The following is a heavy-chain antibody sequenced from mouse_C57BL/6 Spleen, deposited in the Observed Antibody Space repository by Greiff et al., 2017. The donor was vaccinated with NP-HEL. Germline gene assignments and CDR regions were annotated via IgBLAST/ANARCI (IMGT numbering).Heavy chain of an antibody. Sequence: QVQLQQPGAELVKPGASVKLSCKASGYTFTSYWMQWVKQRPGQGLEWIGEIDPSDSYTNYNQKFKGKATLTVDTSSSTAYMQLSSLTSEDSAVYYCANYEGYWGQGTTLTVSS. D-gene: IGHD2-4*01. CDR2: IDPSDSYT. CDR3: ANYEGY. V-gene: IGHV1-50*01. CDR1: GYTFTSYW. J-gene: IGHJ2*01.